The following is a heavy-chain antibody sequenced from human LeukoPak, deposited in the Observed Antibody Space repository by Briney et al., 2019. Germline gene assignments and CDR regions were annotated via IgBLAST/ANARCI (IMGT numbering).Heavy chain of an antibody. J-gene: IGHJ4*02. Sequence: GGSLRLSCTASGFTFSPNWMHWVRQTPGKGLVWVSRISSDGRTTSYADSVKGRFTISRDNAKNTLYLQMNSLRAEDTAVYYCAKDKAYYYDSSGYYIGSGLDYWGQGTLVTVSS. V-gene: IGHV3-74*01. CDR3: AKDKAYYYDSSGYYIGSGLDY. D-gene: IGHD3-22*01. CDR2: ISSDGRTT. CDR1: GFTFSPNW.